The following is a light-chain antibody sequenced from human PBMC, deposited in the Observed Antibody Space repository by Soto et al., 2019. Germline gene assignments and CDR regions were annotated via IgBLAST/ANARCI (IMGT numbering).Light chain of an antibody. J-gene: IGKJ1*01. CDR1: QNIRSR. V-gene: IGKV1-5*01. CDR2: DAS. CDR3: QQYHSYWT. Sequence: DFQMTQSPSTLSASVGDRVTITCRASQNIRSRLAWFQQKPGKAPKLLIYDASSLESGVPQRFSGSGSGTDFTLTTSSLQTDDFSTYYCQQYHSYWTFGQGNKVE.